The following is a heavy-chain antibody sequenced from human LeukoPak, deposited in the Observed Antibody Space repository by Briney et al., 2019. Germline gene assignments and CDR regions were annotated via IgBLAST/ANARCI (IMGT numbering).Heavy chain of an antibody. Sequence: GGSLRLSCEASGFTFDDYAMHWVRQAPGRGLEWVSLISGDGGSTYYADSVKGRFTISRDNSKNSLYLQMNSLRTEDTALYYCAKDKNYYDSSGYFDYWGQGTLVTVSS. CDR3: AKDKNYYDSSGYFDY. CDR1: GFTFDDYA. CDR2: ISGDGGST. D-gene: IGHD3-22*01. V-gene: IGHV3-43*02. J-gene: IGHJ4*02.